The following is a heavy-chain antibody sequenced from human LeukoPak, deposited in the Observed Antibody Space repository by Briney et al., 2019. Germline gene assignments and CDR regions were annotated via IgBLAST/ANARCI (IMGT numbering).Heavy chain of an antibody. D-gene: IGHD5-24*01. J-gene: IGHJ3*02. CDR2: IKQDGSEK. CDR1: GFTFSTYA. CDR3: TTDGPWEMATIGLVGDAFDI. Sequence: PGGSLRLSCAASGFTFSTYAMHWVRQAPGKGLEWVANIKQDGSEKYYVDSVKGRFTISRDNAKNSLYLQMNSLKTEDTAVYYCTTDGPWEMATIGLVGDAFDIWGQGTMVTVSS. V-gene: IGHV3-7*03.